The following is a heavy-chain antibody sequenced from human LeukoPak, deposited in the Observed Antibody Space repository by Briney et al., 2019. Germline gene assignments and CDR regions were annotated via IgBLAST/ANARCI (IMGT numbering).Heavy chain of an antibody. CDR1: GGSISSYY. CDR3: ARQDGGSYSGEFDY. CDR2: IYYSGST. Sequence: PSETLSLTCTVSGGSISSYYWSWIRQPPGKGLEWIGYIYYSGSTNYNPSLKSRVTISVDTSKNQFSLKLSSVTAADTAVYYCARQDGGSYSGEFDYWGQGTLVTASS. D-gene: IGHD1-26*01. J-gene: IGHJ4*02. V-gene: IGHV4-59*08.